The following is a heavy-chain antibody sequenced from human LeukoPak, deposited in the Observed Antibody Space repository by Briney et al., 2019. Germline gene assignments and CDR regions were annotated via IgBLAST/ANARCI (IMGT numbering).Heavy chain of an antibody. J-gene: IGHJ4*02. CDR3: ASTARRRVYDSSGYYRLDY. V-gene: IGHV4-4*07. CDR1: GGSISSYY. CDR2: IYTSGST. Sequence: SETLSLTCTVSGGSISSYYWSWIRQPAGKGLEWIGRIYTSGSTNYNPSLKSRVTMSVDTSKNQFSLKLSSVTAADTAVYYCASTARRRVYDSSGYYRLDYWGQGTLVTVSS. D-gene: IGHD3-22*01.